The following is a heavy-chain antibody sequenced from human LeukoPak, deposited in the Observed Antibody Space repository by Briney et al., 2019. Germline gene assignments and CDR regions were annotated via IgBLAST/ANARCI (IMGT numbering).Heavy chain of an antibody. D-gene: IGHD3-22*01. CDR1: GFTFSSYE. Sequence: GGSLRLSCAASGFTFSSYEMNWVRQAPGKGLEWVSYISSSGRTIYYADSVKGRFTISRDNAKNSLYLQMNSLRADDTAVYYCARDRDSRWDFGLWGRGTLVTVSS. CDR3: ARDRDSRWDFGL. CDR2: ISSSGRTI. V-gene: IGHV3-48*03. J-gene: IGHJ2*01.